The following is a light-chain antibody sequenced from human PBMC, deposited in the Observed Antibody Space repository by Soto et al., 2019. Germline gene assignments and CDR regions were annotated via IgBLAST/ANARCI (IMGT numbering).Light chain of an antibody. V-gene: IGLV2-8*01. CDR3: TSYKGSNWV. CDR1: SSDVGAYNF. J-gene: IGLJ3*02. CDR2: EVT. Sequence: QSALTQPPSASGSPGQSVTISCTGTSSDVGAYNFVSWFQQHPGKAPKLIIYEVTKRPSGVPDRFSGSKSGNTASLTVSGLQAEDEADYHCTSYKGSNWVFGGGTKVTVL.